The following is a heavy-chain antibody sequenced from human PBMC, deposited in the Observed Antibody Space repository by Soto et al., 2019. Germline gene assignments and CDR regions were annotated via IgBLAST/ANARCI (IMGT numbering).Heavy chain of an antibody. J-gene: IGHJ3*02. CDR2: IIPIFGTA. CDR1: GGTFSSYA. CDR3: AQALDYYDSSGYYQAPYAFDI. V-gene: IGHV1-69*13. D-gene: IGHD3-22*01. Sequence: SVKVSCKASGGTFSSYAISWVRQAPGQGLEWMGGIIPIFGTANYAQKFQGRVTITADESTSTAYMELSSLRSEDTAVYYCAQALDYYDSSGYYQAPYAFDIWGQGTMVTVSS.